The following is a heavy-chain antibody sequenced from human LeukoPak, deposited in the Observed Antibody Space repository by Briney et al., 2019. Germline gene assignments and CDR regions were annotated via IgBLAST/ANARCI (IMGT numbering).Heavy chain of an antibody. D-gene: IGHD3-16*01. CDR2: INHNGNVN. J-gene: IGHJ6*02. CDR3: ARGGGLDV. CDR1: GFTFSSYW. Sequence: GGSLRLSCAASGFTFSSYWMNWARQAPGKGLEWVANINHNGNVNYYVDSVKGRFTISRDNAKNSLYLQMSNLRAEDTAVYFCARGGGLDVWGQGATVTVSS. V-gene: IGHV3-7*03.